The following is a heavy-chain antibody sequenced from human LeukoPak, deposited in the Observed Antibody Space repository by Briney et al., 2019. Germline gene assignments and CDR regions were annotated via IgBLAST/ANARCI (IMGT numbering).Heavy chain of an antibody. CDR1: GFTFSSYE. CDR2: ISSSGSTI. J-gene: IGHJ4*02. CDR3: ARVSNDYGDPLDY. V-gene: IGHV3-48*03. D-gene: IGHD4/OR15-4a*01. Sequence: SGGSLRLSCAASGFTFSSYEMNWVRQAPGKGLEWVSYISSSGSTIYYADSVKGRFTISRDNAKNSLYVQMNSLRAEDTAVYYCARVSNDYGDPLDYWGQGTLVTVSS.